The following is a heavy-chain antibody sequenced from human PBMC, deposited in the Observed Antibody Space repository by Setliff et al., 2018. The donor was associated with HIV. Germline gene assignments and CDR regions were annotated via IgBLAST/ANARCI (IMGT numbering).Heavy chain of an antibody. Sequence: PSETLSLTCAVYGGSFSAYYRNWIRQPPGKGLEWIGEINHSGSTYYNPSLRSRVTMSIDTSKNQFSLKVKSVTAADTAVYYCARGGSYYDTSGYPLPLDYWGQGTLVTVSS. CDR2: INHSGST. V-gene: IGHV4-34*01. CDR3: ARGGSYYDTSGYPLPLDY. CDR1: GGSFSAYY. D-gene: IGHD3-22*01. J-gene: IGHJ4*02.